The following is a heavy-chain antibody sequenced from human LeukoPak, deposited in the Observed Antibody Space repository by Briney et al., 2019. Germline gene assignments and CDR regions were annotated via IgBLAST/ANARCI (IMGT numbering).Heavy chain of an antibody. D-gene: IGHD1-14*01. CDR2: INQGGSDK. V-gene: IGHV3-7*01. J-gene: IGHJ4*02. CDR3: TRDRSRAEDD. Sequence: HGGSLRLSCAASGFTFSGHWMSWVRQAPGKGPEWVANINQGGSDKYYVDSVKGRFTISRDNANNLLYPQMNSLRGEDTAVYYCTRDRSRAEDDWGQGTLVTVSS. CDR1: GFTFSGHW.